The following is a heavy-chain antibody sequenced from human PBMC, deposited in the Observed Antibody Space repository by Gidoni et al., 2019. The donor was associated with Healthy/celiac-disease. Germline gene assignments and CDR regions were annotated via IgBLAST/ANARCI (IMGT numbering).Heavy chain of an antibody. J-gene: IGHJ4*02. V-gene: IGHV3-9*01. CDR3: ATDRRGDGYNPHFDY. CDR2: SSWNSVSI. D-gene: IGHD5-12*01. Sequence: DVQLVQSGGGLVQPGRSLKLSCAAYGFPFEDYAMTWVRKAPGKGLEWVSGSSWNSVSICYADSVKGRFTISRDNAKNSLYLQMNSLRAEDTALYYCATDRRGDGYNPHFDYWGQGTLVTVSS. CDR1: GFPFEDYA.